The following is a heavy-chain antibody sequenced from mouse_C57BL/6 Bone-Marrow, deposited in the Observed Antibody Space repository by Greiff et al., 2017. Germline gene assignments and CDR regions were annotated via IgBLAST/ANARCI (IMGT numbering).Heavy chain of an antibody. CDR2: ISDGGSYT. V-gene: IGHV5-4*01. CDR1: GFTFSSYA. J-gene: IGHJ2*01. CDR3: ARENYSNYIDY. Sequence: EVMLVESGGGLVKPGGSLKLSCAASGFTFSSYAMSWVRQTPEKRLEWVATISDGGSYTYYPDNVKGRVTISRDNAKNNLYLQMSHLKSEDTAMYYCARENYSNYIDYWGQGTTLTVSS. D-gene: IGHD2-5*01.